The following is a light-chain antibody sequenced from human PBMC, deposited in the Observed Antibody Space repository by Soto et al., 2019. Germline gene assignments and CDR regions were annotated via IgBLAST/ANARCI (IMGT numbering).Light chain of an antibody. J-gene: IGKJ4*01. CDR1: QNVRIN. CDR3: QEYSNWPALT. Sequence: EIAVTQSPVTLSMSPGERATLSCRASQNVRINIAWYQQKAGQPPRLLIYGAVTRAAGIPYRFSASGSGTEFTLTISSLQSEDFAVYFCQEYSNWPALTFGGVTMVDIK. CDR2: GAV. V-gene: IGKV3-15*01.